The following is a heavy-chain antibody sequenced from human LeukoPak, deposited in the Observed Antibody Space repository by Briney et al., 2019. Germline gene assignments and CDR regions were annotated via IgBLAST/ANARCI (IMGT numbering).Heavy chain of an antibody. CDR3: ARTVSYYYGMDV. CDR1: GFTFISYG. V-gene: IGHV3-30*02. D-gene: IGHD1-14*01. J-gene: IGHJ6*02. Sequence: GGSLRLSCAASGFTFISYGMHWVRQAPGTGLEWVAFIRYDGSKKYYADSVKGRFTISRDNSKNTLYLQMNSLRAEDTAVYYCARTVSYYYGMDVWGQGTTVTVSS. CDR2: IRYDGSKK.